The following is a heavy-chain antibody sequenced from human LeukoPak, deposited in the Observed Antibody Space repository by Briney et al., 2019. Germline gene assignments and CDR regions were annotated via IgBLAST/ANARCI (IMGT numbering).Heavy chain of an antibody. V-gene: IGHV3-66*01. CDR1: GFTVSSNY. Sequence: PGGSLRLSCAASGFTVSSNYMSWVRQAPGKGLGWVSVIYSGGSTYYADSVKGRFTISRDNSKNTPYLQMNSLRAEDTAVYYCARGYDYDILTGYYQPLDYWGQGTLVTVSS. D-gene: IGHD3-9*01. CDR2: IYSGGST. CDR3: ARGYDYDILTGYYQPLDY. J-gene: IGHJ4*02.